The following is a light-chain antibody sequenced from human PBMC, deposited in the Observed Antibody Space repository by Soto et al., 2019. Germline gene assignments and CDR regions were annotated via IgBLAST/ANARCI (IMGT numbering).Light chain of an antibody. V-gene: IGKV3-15*01. Sequence: DILMTQAPATLSVSPGERATLSCRASQSVNSHLAWYQQKPGQAPRVLIYGASTRASGVPARLSGSGSGTEFTLTISSLQSEDFAVYYCQLYDNWPLTFGQGTKVEIK. CDR2: GAS. J-gene: IGKJ1*01. CDR3: QLYDNWPLT. CDR1: QSVNSH.